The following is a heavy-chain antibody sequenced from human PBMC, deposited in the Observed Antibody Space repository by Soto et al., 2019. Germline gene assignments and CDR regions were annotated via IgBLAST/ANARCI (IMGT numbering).Heavy chain of an antibody. CDR3: ARHIGYDLFDY. CDR1: GGSISDHY. D-gene: IGHD5-12*01. J-gene: IGHJ4*02. Sequence: SETLSLTCTVSGGSISDHYWSWIRQPPGKGLEWIGYIHYTGSSKYRSSLRSRVTMSVDTSKNQFSLNLFSVTAADTAIYYCARHIGYDLFDYWGQGTLVTVSS. CDR2: IHYTGSS. V-gene: IGHV4-59*08.